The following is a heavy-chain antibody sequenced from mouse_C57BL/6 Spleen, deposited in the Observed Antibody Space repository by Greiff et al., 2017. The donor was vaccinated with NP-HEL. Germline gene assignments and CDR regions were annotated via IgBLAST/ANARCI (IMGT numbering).Heavy chain of an antibody. CDR1: GYTFTHYN. V-gene: IGHV1-18*01. Sequence: VQLKQSGPELVKPGASVKIPCKASGYTFTHYNLAWVKQSHGKSLEWIGDFNPNIGGTIYNQQFKGKATLTVAKSSSPSYMELPSLTAEDTAVYYCTKRGRSWYFDVWGKGTTVTVSS. CDR2: FNPNIGGT. CDR3: TKRGRSWYFDV. J-gene: IGHJ1*03.